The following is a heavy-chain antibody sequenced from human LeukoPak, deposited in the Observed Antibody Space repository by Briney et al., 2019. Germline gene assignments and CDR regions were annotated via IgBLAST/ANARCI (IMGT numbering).Heavy chain of an antibody. J-gene: IGHJ4*02. CDR3: AGGGTTDVWGIHYFDY. CDR1: GGSISSGDYY. V-gene: IGHV4-30-4*01. D-gene: IGHD3-16*01. CDR2: IYYSGST. Sequence: SETLSLTCTVSGGSISSGDYYWSWIRQPPGKGLEWIGYIYYSGSTYYNPSLKSRVTISVDTSKNQFSLKLSSVTAADTAVYYCAGGGTTDVWGIHYFDYWGQGTLVTVSS.